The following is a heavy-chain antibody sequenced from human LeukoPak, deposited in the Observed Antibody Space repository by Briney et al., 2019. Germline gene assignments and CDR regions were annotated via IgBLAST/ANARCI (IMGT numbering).Heavy chain of an antibody. CDR1: GYIFTSYS. Sequence: GESLQISCKGSGYIFTSYSIAWVRQMPGKGLEWMGVIYPYDPEIRYSPSFQGQVTISADKSISTAYLQWSSLKASDTAMYYCARPNWARRYFDYWGQGTLVTVSS. CDR3: ARPNWARRYFDY. D-gene: IGHD7-27*01. J-gene: IGHJ4*02. V-gene: IGHV5-51*01. CDR2: IYPYDPEI.